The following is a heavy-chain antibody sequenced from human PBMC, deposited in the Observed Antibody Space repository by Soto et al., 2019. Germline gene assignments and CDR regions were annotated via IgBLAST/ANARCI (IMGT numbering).Heavy chain of an antibody. J-gene: IGHJ4*02. CDR1: GGSISSSIYY. V-gene: IGHV4-39*01. CDR3: ASAIRGSYFDS. CDR2: IFYSGST. D-gene: IGHD3-16*01. Sequence: SETLSLTCTVSGGSISSSIYYGGWIRQPPGKGLEWIGNIFYSGSTYYNPSLKSRVTISVDTSKNQFSLKLSSVTAADTAVYYCASAIRGSYFDSGARGTLATVSS.